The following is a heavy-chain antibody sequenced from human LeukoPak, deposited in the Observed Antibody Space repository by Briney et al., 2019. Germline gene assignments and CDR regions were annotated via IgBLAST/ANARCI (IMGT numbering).Heavy chain of an antibody. J-gene: IGHJ5*02. CDR2: INPNSGGT. CDR3: ARPGIAAAGEFDP. CDR1: GYTFTGYY. Sequence: GASVKVSCKASGYTFTGYYMHWVRQAPGQGLEWMGWINPNSGGTNYAQKFQGRVTMTRDTSISTAYMELSRLRSDDTAVNYCARPGIAAAGEFDPWGQGTLVTVSS. D-gene: IGHD6-13*01. V-gene: IGHV1-2*02.